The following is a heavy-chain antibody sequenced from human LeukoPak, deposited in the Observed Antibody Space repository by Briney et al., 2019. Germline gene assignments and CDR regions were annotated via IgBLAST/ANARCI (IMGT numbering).Heavy chain of an antibody. D-gene: IGHD5-24*01. CDR3: ARARPGYNYGLGGDY. V-gene: IGHV1-69*13. Sequence: SVKVSCKASGGTFSSYAISWVRQAPGQGLEWMGGIIPIFGTANYTQKFQGRVTITADESTSTAYMELSSLRSEDTAVYYCARARPGYNYGLGGDYWGQGTLVTVSS. CDR2: IIPIFGTA. J-gene: IGHJ4*02. CDR1: GGTFSSYA.